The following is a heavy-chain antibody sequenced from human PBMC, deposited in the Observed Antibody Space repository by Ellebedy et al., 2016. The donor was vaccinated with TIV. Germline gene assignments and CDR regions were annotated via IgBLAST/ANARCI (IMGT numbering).Heavy chain of an antibody. CDR1: GFTFSSYA. V-gene: IGHV3-7*04. D-gene: IGHD2-15*01. Sequence: GESLKISXVASGFTFSSYAMSWARQAPGKGLEWVANINQDGSQKYYVDPVKGRFTISRDDAKNSLYLQMNSLRAEDTAVYYCARVSCRGGRCYSAFDIWGQGTMVTVSS. CDR2: INQDGSQK. CDR3: ARVSCRGGRCYSAFDI. J-gene: IGHJ3*02.